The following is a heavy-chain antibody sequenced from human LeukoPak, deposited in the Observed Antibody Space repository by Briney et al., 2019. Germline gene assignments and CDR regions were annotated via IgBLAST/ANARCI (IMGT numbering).Heavy chain of an antibody. J-gene: IGHJ6*02. CDR1: GDSVSSNSAA. V-gene: IGHV6-1*01. CDR2: TYYRSKWYN. Sequence: SQTLSLTCAISGDSVSSNSAAWNWIRQFPSRGLEWLGRTYYRSKWYNDYAGSVKSRIIINPDTSKNQFSLQLNSVTPDDTAVYYCARQRTAPGGYYGMDVWGQGTTVTVSS. D-gene: IGHD1-14*01. CDR3: ARQRTAPGGYYGMDV.